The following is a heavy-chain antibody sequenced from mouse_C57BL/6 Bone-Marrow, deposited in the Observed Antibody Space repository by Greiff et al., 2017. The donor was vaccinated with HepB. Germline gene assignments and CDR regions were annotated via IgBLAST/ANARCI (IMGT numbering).Heavy chain of an antibody. V-gene: IGHV1-18*01. J-gene: IGHJ2*01. CDR1: GYTFTDYN. Sequence: EVQLQQPGPELLKPGASVKIPCKASGYTFTDYNMDWVKQSHGKSLEWIGDINPNNGGTIYNQKFKGKATLTVDKSSSTAYMELRSLTSEDTAGYYCARSEANWEPLFGYWGQGTTLTVSS. D-gene: IGHD4-1*01. CDR3: ARSEANWEPLFGY. CDR2: INPNNGGT.